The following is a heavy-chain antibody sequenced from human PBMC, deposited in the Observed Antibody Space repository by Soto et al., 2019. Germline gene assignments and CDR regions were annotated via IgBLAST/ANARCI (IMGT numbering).Heavy chain of an antibody. V-gene: IGHV3-23*01. D-gene: IGHD3-3*01. CDR1: GFTFSSYA. Sequence: PGGSLRLSCAASGFTFSSYAMSWVRQAPGKGLEWVSAISGGGGSTYYADSVKGRFTISRDNSKNTLYLQMNSLRAEDTAVYYCAKDRDRYDFWSGYRVYYFDYWGQGTLVTVSS. CDR2: ISGGGGST. J-gene: IGHJ4*02. CDR3: AKDRDRYDFWSGYRVYYFDY.